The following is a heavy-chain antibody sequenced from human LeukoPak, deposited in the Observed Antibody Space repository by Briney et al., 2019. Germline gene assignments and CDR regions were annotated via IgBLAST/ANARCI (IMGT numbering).Heavy chain of an antibody. Sequence: SETLSLTCTVSGASINSQYLSWIRQSPGKGLEWIGYVYYTGTTSYNPSLKSRVTISVDTSKNQFSLKLRSVTAADTAVYYCARARSTMVRGVIKGMYFDYWGQGTLVTVSS. J-gene: IGHJ4*02. CDR2: VYYTGTT. V-gene: IGHV4-59*11. CDR3: ARARSTMVRGVIKGMYFDY. D-gene: IGHD3-10*01. CDR1: GASINSQY.